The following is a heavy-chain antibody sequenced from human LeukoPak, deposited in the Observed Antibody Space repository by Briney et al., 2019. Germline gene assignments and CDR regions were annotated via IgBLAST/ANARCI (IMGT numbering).Heavy chain of an antibody. CDR1: GFTFSSYA. Sequence: GGSLRVSCAASGFTFSSYAMSWVRQAPGKGLEWVSAISGSGGSTYYADSVKGRFTISRDNSKNTLYLQMNSLRAEDTAVYYCAKDKYDSSIFDYWGQGTLVTVSS. J-gene: IGHJ4*02. CDR3: AKDKYDSSIFDY. V-gene: IGHV3-23*01. CDR2: ISGSGGST. D-gene: IGHD3-22*01.